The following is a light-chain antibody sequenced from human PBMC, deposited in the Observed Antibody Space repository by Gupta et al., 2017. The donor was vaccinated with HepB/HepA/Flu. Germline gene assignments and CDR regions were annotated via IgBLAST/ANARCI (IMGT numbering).Light chain of an antibody. Sequence: DIQMTQSPSSLSASVGDRVTSTCRASQSISSYLNWYQQKPGKAPKLLIYAASSLQSGVPSRFSGSGSGTDFTLTISSLQPDDFATYYCQQSYSTPFTFGPGTKVDIK. J-gene: IGKJ3*01. CDR2: AAS. CDR3: QQSYSTPFT. CDR1: QSISSY. V-gene: IGKV1-39*01.